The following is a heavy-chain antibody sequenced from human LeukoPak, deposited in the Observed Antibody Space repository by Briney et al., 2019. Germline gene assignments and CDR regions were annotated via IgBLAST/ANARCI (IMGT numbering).Heavy chain of an antibody. CDR2: ISGSGGST. Sequence: GRSLRLSCAASGFTFSSYAMSWVRQAPGKGLEWVSAISGSGGSTYYADSVKGRFTISRDNAKNSLYLQMNSLRAEDTAVYYCAELGITMVGGVWGKGTTVTISS. CDR1: GFTFSSYA. J-gene: IGHJ6*04. V-gene: IGHV3-23*01. CDR3: AELGITMVGGV. D-gene: IGHD3-10*02.